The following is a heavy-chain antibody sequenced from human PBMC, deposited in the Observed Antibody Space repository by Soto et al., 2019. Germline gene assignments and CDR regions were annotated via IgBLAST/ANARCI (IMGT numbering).Heavy chain of an antibody. CDR3: AKGRYDYVWGRRYYYYGMDV. CDR2: ISGSGGST. Sequence: EVQLLESGGGLVQPGGSLRLSCAASGFTFSSYAMSWVRQAPGKGLEWVSAISGSGGSTYYADSVKGRVTISRDNSKNTLYLQMNSLRVEDTAVYYCAKGRYDYVWGRRYYYYGMDVWGQGTTVTVSS. V-gene: IGHV3-23*01. CDR1: GFTFSSYA. J-gene: IGHJ6*02. D-gene: IGHD3-16*01.